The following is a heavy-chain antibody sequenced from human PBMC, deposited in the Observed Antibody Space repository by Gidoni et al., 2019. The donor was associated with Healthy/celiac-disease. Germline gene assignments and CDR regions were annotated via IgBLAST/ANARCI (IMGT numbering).Heavy chain of an antibody. CDR1: GGSFSGYY. Sequence: QVQLQQWGAGLLKPSETLSLTCAVYGGSFSGYYWSWIRQPPGKGLEWLGEINHSGSTNYNPSLKSRVTISVDTSKNQFSLKLSSVTAADTAVYYCARVAVDSIAVAGTRNGWFDPWGQGTLVTVSS. CDR2: INHSGST. V-gene: IGHV4-34*01. CDR3: ARVAVDSIAVAGTRNGWFDP. J-gene: IGHJ5*02. D-gene: IGHD6-19*01.